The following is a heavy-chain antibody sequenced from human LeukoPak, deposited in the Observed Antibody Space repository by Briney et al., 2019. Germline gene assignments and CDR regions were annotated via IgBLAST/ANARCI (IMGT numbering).Heavy chain of an antibody. CDR1: GYSISSGYY. V-gene: IGHV4-38-2*02. Sequence: SETLSLTCTVSGYSISSGYYWGWIRQPPGKGLEWIGSIYHSGSTYYNPSLKSRVTISVDTSKNQFSLKLSSVTAADTAVYYCASDYGSGSYYNAFDYWGQGTLVTVSS. J-gene: IGHJ4*02. CDR2: IYHSGST. D-gene: IGHD3-10*01. CDR3: ASDYGSGSYYNAFDY.